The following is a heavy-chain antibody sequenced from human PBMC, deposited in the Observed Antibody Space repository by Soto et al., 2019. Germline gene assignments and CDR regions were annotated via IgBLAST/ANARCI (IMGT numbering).Heavy chain of an antibody. J-gene: IGHJ4*02. V-gene: IGHV3-23*01. Sequence: EVHLLESGGDVVQPGRSLRLSCAASGFTFSNYAMNWIRQAPGKGLEWLSSISANGRNAYYADSVKGRCTISRDRCKNTLYLQLDSLTVEDTAIFFCTKDLSSLGWLAFGAPLDSWGQGTLVTVSS. CDR3: TKDLSSLGWLAFGAPLDS. D-gene: IGHD3-16*01. CDR2: ISANGRNA. CDR1: GFTFSNYA.